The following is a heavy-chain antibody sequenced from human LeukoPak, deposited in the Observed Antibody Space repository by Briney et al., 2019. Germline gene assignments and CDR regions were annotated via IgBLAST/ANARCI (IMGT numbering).Heavy chain of an antibody. CDR2: INGDGSSI. J-gene: IGHJ4*02. Sequence: GGSLRLSCAASGFTFSSYWMHWVRHAPGKGLVWVSRINGDGSSITYADSVKGRLTISRDNAKNTLYLQMNSLRGEDTAVYYCTRDRYYTMDYWGRGTLVTVSS. CDR1: GFTFSSYW. V-gene: IGHV3-74*01. D-gene: IGHD3-10*01. CDR3: TRDRYYTMDY.